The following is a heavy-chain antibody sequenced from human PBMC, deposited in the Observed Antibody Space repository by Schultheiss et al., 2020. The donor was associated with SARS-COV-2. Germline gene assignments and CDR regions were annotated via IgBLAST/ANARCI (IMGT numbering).Heavy chain of an antibody. Sequence: GGSLRLSCAASGFTFSSYEMNWVRQAPGKGLEWVAVISYDGSNKYYADSVKGRFTISRDNSKNTLYLQMNSLRAEDTAVYYCAKTKAASPNAFDIWGQGTMVTVSS. V-gene: IGHV3-30*07. J-gene: IGHJ3*02. CDR1: GFTFSSYE. CDR3: AKTKAASPNAFDI. D-gene: IGHD6-13*01. CDR2: ISYDGSNK.